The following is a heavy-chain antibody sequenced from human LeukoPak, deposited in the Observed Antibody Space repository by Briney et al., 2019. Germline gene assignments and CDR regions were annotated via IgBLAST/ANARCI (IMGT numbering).Heavy chain of an antibody. CDR1: GFTFSSYG. CDR3: AKAGYYYDSSGYSACGY. CDR2: IRYDGSNK. D-gene: IGHD3-22*01. J-gene: IGHJ4*02. Sequence: GGSLRLSCAASGFTFSSYGMHWVRQAPGKGLEWVAFIRYDGSNKYYADSVKGRFTTSRDNSKNTLYLQMNSLRAEDTAVYYCAKAGYYYDSSGYSACGYWGQGTLVTVSS. V-gene: IGHV3-30*02.